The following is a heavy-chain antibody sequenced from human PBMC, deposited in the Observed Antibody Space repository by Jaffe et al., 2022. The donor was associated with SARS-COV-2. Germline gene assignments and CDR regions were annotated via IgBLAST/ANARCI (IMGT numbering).Heavy chain of an antibody. V-gene: IGHV4-34*01. Sequence: QVQLQQWGAGLLKPSETLSLTCAVYGGSFSGYYWSWIRQPPGKGLEWIGEINHSGSTNYNPSLKSRVTISVDTSKNQFSLKLSSVTAADTAVYYCARGGIVVVVAATPDRYMDVWGKGTTVTVSS. J-gene: IGHJ6*03. D-gene: IGHD2-15*01. CDR3: ARGGIVVVVAATPDRYMDV. CDR2: INHSGST. CDR1: GGSFSGYY.